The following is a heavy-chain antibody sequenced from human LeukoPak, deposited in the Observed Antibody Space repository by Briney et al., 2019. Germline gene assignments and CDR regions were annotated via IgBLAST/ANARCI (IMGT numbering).Heavy chain of an antibody. D-gene: IGHD5-18*01. J-gene: IGHJ4*02. CDR1: GFSLSTSAVG. V-gene: IGHV2-5*02. CDR2: IYWDDDK. Sequence: SGPTLVNPTQTLTLTCTFSGFSLSTSAVGVGWIRQPPGKALEWLALIYWDDDKRYSPSLKSRLTITKDTSKNQVVLTMTNMDPVDTATYYCAHLHHSYVRIPFDYWGQGTLVTVSS. CDR3: AHLHHSYVRIPFDY.